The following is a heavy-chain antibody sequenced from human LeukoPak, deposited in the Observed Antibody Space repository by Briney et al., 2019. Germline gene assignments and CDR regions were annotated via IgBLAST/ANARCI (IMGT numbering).Heavy chain of an antibody. CDR2: IYYTGST. Sequence: SETLSLTCTVSGGSISSYYWSWIRQPPGKGLEWIGYIYYTGSTNYHPSLKSRVTISVDTSKNQFSLRLSSVTAADTAVYYCARDGGSWSSYYYYMDVWGKGTTVTVSS. D-gene: IGHD3-10*01. J-gene: IGHJ6*03. CDR1: GGSISSYY. CDR3: ARDGGSWSSYYYYMDV. V-gene: IGHV4-59*01.